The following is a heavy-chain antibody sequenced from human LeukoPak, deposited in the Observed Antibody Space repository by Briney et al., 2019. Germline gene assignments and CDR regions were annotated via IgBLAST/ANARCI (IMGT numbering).Heavy chain of an antibody. J-gene: IGHJ4*02. CDR3: ARVTGYMIEDYFDY. D-gene: IGHD3-22*01. CDR2: IYTSGST. V-gene: IGHV4-4*07. Sequence: PSETLSLTCTVSGGSISSYYWSWIRQPAGKGLEWIGRIYTSGSTNYNPSLKSRVTMSVDTSKNQFCLKLSSVTAADTAVYYCARVTGYMIEDYFDYWGQGTLVTVSS. CDR1: GGSISSYY.